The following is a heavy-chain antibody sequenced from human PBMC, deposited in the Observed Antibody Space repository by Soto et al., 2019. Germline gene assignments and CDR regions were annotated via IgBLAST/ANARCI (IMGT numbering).Heavy chain of an antibody. V-gene: IGHV3-30*18. CDR1: GFTFSSYG. D-gene: IGHD3-10*01. Sequence: QVQLVESGGGVVQPGRSLRLSCAASGFTFSSYGMHWVRQAPGKGLEWVAVISYDGSNKYYADSVKGRFTISRDNSKNTLYLQMNSLRAEDTAVYYCAKDQIVYWFGELYYSNFEYWGQGTLVTVSS. CDR3: AKDQIVYWFGELYYSNFEY. CDR2: ISYDGSNK. J-gene: IGHJ4*02.